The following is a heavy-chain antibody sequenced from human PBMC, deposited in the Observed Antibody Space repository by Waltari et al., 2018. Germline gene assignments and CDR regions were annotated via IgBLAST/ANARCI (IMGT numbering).Heavy chain of an antibody. D-gene: IGHD3-3*01. CDR1: GFTFGGNW. CDR3: VRHGFWNFDF. Sequence: EVHLVESGGGLVQPGGSLRLSCSGSGFTFGGNWMAWVRQAPGKGLEWVANIKEDGSKKNYVDSVEGRFTISRDNAKNSLYLQMNSLRAEDTALYYCVRHGFWNFDFWGQGTLVTVSS. J-gene: IGHJ4*02. CDR2: IKEDGSKK. V-gene: IGHV3-7*01.